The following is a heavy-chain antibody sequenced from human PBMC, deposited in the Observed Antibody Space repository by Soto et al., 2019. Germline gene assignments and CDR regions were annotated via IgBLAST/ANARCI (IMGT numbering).Heavy chain of an antibody. V-gene: IGHV4-31*02. CDR3: ASMGSIAARSGGRASYYYYGMDV. Sequence: SETLSLTXTVSGGSISSGGYYWSWIRQHPGKGLEWIGYIYYSGSTYYNPSLKSRVTISVDTSKNQFSLKLSSVTAADTAVYYCASMGSIAARSGGRASYYYYGMDVWGQGTTVTVSS. CDR1: GGSISSGGYY. CDR2: IYYSGST. J-gene: IGHJ6*02. D-gene: IGHD6-6*01.